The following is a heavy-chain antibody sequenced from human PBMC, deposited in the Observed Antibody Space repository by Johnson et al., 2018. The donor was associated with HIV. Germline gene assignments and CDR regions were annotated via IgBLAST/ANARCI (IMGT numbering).Heavy chain of an antibody. CDR1: GFTVSSNY. V-gene: IGHV3-53*01. J-gene: IGHJ3*02. CDR2: INWNGDTT. Sequence: VQLVESGGGLIQPGGSLKLSCAASGFTVSSNYMSWVRQAPGKGLEWVSGINWNGDTTAYADSVKGRFTISRENAKNSLYLQMNSLRAEDTAVYYCARESLPGYSSSNDAFDIWGQGTMVTVSS. CDR3: ARESLPGYSSSNDAFDI. D-gene: IGHD6-13*01.